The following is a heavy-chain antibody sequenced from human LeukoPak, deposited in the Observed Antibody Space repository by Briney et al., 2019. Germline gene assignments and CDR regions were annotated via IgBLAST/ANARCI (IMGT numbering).Heavy chain of an antibody. V-gene: IGHV1-46*01. CDR3: ARGGRGEGTGTTRVAFDI. Sequence: GASVKVSCKAAGYTFTTYYMHWLRQAPGQGLEWMGTINPSGGSTSYAQKFQGRVTMTRDTSTSTVYMELSSLRSEDTAVYYCARGGRGEGTGTTRVAFDIWGQGTMVTVSS. D-gene: IGHD1-1*01. CDR1: GYTFTTYY. CDR2: INPSGGST. J-gene: IGHJ3*02.